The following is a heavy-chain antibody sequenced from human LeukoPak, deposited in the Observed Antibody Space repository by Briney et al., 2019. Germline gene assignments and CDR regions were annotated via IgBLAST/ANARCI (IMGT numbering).Heavy chain of an antibody. CDR2: INPKRGDT. CDR1: GYTFTGYY. Sequence: GASVKVSCKASGYTFTGYYMHWVRQAPGQGLEWMGWINPKRGDTNYAQKFQGRVTMTRDTSISTAYMELSRLRSDDTAVYYCARDHVYSSSWYSNYYYMDVWGKGTTVTVSS. CDR3: ARDHVYSSSWYSNYYYMDV. V-gene: IGHV1-2*02. J-gene: IGHJ6*03. D-gene: IGHD6-13*01.